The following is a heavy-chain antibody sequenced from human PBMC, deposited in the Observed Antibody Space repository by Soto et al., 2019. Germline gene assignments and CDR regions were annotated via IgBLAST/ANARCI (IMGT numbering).Heavy chain of an antibody. J-gene: IGHJ4*02. D-gene: IGHD3-22*01. Sequence: EVQLLESGGGLVQPGGSLRLSCAASGFTFSNYAMSWVRQAPGKGLEWVSGISDSGGSTYYADSVKGRFTISRDNSKNTMILQLSSLRADDTALYYCASRRYYDSRGYYYYYFDYWGQGTLVTVSP. CDR2: ISDSGGST. V-gene: IGHV3-23*01. CDR1: GFTFSNYA. CDR3: ASRRYYDSRGYYYYYFDY.